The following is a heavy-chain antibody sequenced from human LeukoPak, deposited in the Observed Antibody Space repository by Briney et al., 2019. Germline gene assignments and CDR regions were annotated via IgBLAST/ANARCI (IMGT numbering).Heavy chain of an antibody. D-gene: IGHD5-24*01. V-gene: IGHV3-53*01. J-gene: IGHJ4*02. CDR2: IYSGGST. CDR1: GFTVSSNY. CDR3: AREDGYNPYYFDY. Sequence: GGSLRLSCAASGFTVSSNYMSWVRQAPGKGLEWVSVIYSGGSTYYADSVKGQFTISRDNSKNTLYLQMNSLRAEDTAVYYCAREDGYNPYYFDYWGQGTLVTVSS.